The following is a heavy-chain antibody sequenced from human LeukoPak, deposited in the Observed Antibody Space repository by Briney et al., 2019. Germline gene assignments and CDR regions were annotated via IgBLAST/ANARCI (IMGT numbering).Heavy chain of an antibody. CDR3: AREGYSLRGNFDY. CDR2: ISSSSSYI. J-gene: IGHJ4*02. CDR1: GFTFSSYS. V-gene: IGHV3-21*01. D-gene: IGHD4-11*01. Sequence: PGGSLRLSCAASGFTFSSYSMNWVRQAPGKGLEWVSSISSSSSYIYYADSVKGRFTISRDNAKNSLYLQMNSLRAEDTAVYYCAREGYSLRGNFDYWGQGTLVTVSS.